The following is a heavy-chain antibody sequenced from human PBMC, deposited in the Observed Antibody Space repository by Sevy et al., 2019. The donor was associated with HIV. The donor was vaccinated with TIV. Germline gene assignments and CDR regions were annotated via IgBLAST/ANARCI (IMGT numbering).Heavy chain of an antibody. CDR3: ARYASEVWDSSGYYRYYFDN. D-gene: IGHD3-22*01. V-gene: IGHV3-7*01. J-gene: IGHJ4*02. Sequence: EGSLRLSCAASGFTFSSYWMSWVRQAPGKGLEWVANIEQDGSEKYYVDSVKGRFTISRDNAKNSLYLQMNSLRAEDTAVYYCARYASEVWDSSGYYRYYFDNWGQGTLVTVSS. CDR1: GFTFSSYW. CDR2: IEQDGSEK.